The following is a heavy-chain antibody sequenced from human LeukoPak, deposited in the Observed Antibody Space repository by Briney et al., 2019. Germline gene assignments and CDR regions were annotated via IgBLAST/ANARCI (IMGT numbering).Heavy chain of an antibody. CDR3: ARDSDTSDWAWVY. CDR1: GYTFTSYS. CDR2: INAGIGET. Sequence: EASVKVSCKASGYTFTSYSKYTIHWVRQAPGQGLEWMGWINAGIGETRYSQKFQGRVTFTGDTSANTVYMELNSLISEDTAVYYCARDSDTSDWAWVYWGQGTLVTVSS. D-gene: IGHD6-19*01. J-gene: IGHJ4*02. V-gene: IGHV1-3*01.